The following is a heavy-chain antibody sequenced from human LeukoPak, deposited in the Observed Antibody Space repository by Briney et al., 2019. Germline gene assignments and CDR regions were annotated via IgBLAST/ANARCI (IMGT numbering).Heavy chain of an antibody. V-gene: IGHV1-18*01. D-gene: IGHD2-2*01. CDR3: ARSYCSSTSCSNAYYYYGMDV. Sequence: ASVKVSCKASGYTFTSYGISWVRQAPGQGLEWMGWISAYNGNTNYAQKLQGRVTMTTDTSTSTAYMELRSLRSDDTAVYYCARSYCSSTSCSNAYYYYGMDVWGQGTTVTVSS. J-gene: IGHJ6*02. CDR2: ISAYNGNT. CDR1: GYTFTSYG.